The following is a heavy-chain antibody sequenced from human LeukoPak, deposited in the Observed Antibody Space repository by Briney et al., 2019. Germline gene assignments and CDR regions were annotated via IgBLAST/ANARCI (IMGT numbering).Heavy chain of an antibody. CDR3: AKDRPNFYGSNGHYYRRDGDY. V-gene: IGHV3-23*01. J-gene: IGHJ4*02. Sequence: GGSLRLSCAASGFTFSSYAMSWVRQAPGKGLEWVSAITSSGDCTHYADSVKGRSTISRDNSENILYLQMNSLRDEDTAVYFCAKDRPNFYGSNGHYYRRDGDYWGQGTLVTVSS. CDR2: ITSSGDCT. CDR1: GFTFSSYA. D-gene: IGHD3-22*01.